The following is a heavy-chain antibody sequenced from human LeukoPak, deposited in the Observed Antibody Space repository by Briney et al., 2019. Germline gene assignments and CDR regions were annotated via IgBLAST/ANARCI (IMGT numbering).Heavy chain of an antibody. Sequence: PGGSLRLSCAASGFTFSSYGMHWVRQAPGKGLEWVAVIWYDGNNKYYVDSVKGRFTISRDNSKNTLDLQMNSLRAEDTAVYYCAKAVTPVLTGYLDFWGQGALVTVSS. CDR3: AKAVTPVLTGYLDF. D-gene: IGHD3-9*01. V-gene: IGHV3-30*02. CDR1: GFTFSSYG. CDR2: IWYDGNNK. J-gene: IGHJ4*02.